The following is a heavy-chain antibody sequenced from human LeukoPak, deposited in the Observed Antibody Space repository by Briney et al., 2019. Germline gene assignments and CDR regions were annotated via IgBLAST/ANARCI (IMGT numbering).Heavy chain of an antibody. CDR1: GGSISSSSYY. V-gene: IGHV4-39*01. D-gene: IGHD2/OR15-2a*01. J-gene: IGHJ5*02. Sequence: SETLSLTCTVSGGSISSSSYYWGWLRQPPGKGLEWIGSIYYSGSTYYNPSLKSRVTISVDTSKNQFSLKLSSVTAADTAVYYCARHDLITSQNIVIRGWFDPWGQGTLVTVSS. CDR3: ARHDLITSQNIVIRGWFDP. CDR2: IYYSGST.